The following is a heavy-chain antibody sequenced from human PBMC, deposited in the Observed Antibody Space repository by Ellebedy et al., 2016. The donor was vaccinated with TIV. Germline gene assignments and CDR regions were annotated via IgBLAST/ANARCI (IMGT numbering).Heavy chain of an antibody. J-gene: IGHJ4*02. D-gene: IGHD3-10*01. CDR2: INHSGST. CDR3: ARGLEEQVRGPPGY. CDR1: GGSFSGYY. V-gene: IGHV4-34*01. Sequence: SETLSLXCAVYGGSFSGYYWSWIRQPPGKGLEWIGEINHSGSTNYNPSLKSRVTISVDTSKNQFSLKLSSVTAADTAVYYCARGLEEQVRGPPGYWGQGTLVTVSS.